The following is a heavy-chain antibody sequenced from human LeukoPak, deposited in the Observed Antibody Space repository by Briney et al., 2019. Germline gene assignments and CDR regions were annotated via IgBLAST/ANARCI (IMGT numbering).Heavy chain of an antibody. Sequence: GGSLRLSCAASGSTVSSNDMSWVRQAPGKGLEWVSVIYVGGSTYYADSVKGRFTISRDNSKNTLYLQMNSLRAEDTAVYYCARDRGSGITMVRGVIRGYMDVWGKGTTVTVSS. V-gene: IGHV3-53*01. J-gene: IGHJ6*03. CDR1: GSTVSSND. CDR3: ARDRGSGITMVRGVIRGYMDV. D-gene: IGHD3-10*01. CDR2: IYVGGST.